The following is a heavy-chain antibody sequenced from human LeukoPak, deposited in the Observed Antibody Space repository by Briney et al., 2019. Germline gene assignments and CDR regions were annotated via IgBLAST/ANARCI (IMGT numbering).Heavy chain of an antibody. J-gene: IGHJ4*02. V-gene: IGHV3-30*18. Sequence: GGSLRLSCAASGFTFSSYGMHWVRQAPGKGLEWVAVVSHDGTNEFSADSVKGRFTISRDNSKDSLYLQMNSLRAEDTAVYYCAKGSGGSYYGYFDYWGQGTLVTVSS. CDR2: VSHDGTNE. CDR3: AKGSGGSYYGYFDY. D-gene: IGHD1-26*01. CDR1: GFTFSSYG.